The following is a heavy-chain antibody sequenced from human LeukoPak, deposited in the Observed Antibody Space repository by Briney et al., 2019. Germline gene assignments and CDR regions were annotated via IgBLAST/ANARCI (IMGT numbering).Heavy chain of an antibody. D-gene: IGHD6-19*01. Sequence: GASVKVSCKASGGTFSSYAISWVRQAPGQGLEWMGGIIPIFGTANYAQKFQGRVTITADESTSTAYMELSSLRSDDTAVYYCARDLVAVAGKLIDYWGQGTLVTVSS. V-gene: IGHV1-69*13. CDR3: ARDLVAVAGKLIDY. CDR2: IIPIFGTA. CDR1: GGTFSSYA. J-gene: IGHJ4*02.